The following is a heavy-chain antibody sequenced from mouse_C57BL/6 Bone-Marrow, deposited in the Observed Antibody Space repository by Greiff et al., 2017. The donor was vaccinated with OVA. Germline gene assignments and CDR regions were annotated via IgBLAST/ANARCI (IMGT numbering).Heavy chain of an antibody. V-gene: IGHV5-6*01. J-gene: IGHJ2*01. Sequence: VQLKESGPDLVQPGASLKLSCTASGFSFSSYGMYWVRQTPGKRLEWVGNISSGGSYTYYPDSVKGRLTITIDNAKNTLYLQMSSLKSEDTAMYYCARRVSFDYWGKGTTLTVSS. CDR2: ISSGGSYT. CDR3: ARRVSFDY. D-gene: IGHD6-2*01. CDR1: GFSFSSYG.